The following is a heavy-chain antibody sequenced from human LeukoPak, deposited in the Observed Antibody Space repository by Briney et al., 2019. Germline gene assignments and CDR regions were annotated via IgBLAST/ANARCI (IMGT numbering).Heavy chain of an antibody. D-gene: IGHD2-2*01. Sequence: SETLSLTCAVYGGSFSGYYWSWIRQPPGKELEWIGEINHSGSTNYNPSLKSRVTISVDTSKNQFSLKLSSVTAADTAVYYCARESDRYCSSTSCSKYYFDYWGQGTLVTVSS. CDR3: ARESDRYCSSTSCSKYYFDY. V-gene: IGHV4-34*01. J-gene: IGHJ4*02. CDR1: GGSFSGYY. CDR2: INHSGST.